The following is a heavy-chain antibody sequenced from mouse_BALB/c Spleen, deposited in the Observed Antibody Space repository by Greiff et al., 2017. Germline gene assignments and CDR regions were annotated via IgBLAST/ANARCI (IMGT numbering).Heavy chain of an antibody. Sequence: EVKLVESGGGLVQPGGSRKLSCAASGFTFSSFGMHWVRQAPEKGLEWVAYISSGSSTIYYADTVKGRFTISRDNPKNTLFLQMTSLRSEDTAMYYCARGRDAMDYWGQGTSVTVSS. CDR2: ISSGSSTI. V-gene: IGHV5-17*02. CDR3: ARGRDAMDY. CDR1: GFTFSSFG. J-gene: IGHJ4*01.